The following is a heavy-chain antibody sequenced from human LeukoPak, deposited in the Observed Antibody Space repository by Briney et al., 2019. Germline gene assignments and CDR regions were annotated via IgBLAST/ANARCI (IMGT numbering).Heavy chain of an antibody. J-gene: IGHJ4*02. CDR2: ISGSGGST. D-gene: IGHD6-19*01. V-gene: IGHV3-23*01. CDR3: AEVDGYNSGWYDY. Sequence: PGGSLRLSCAASGFTFSSYAMSWVRQAPGKGLEWVSAISGSGGSTYYADSVKGRFTISRDNAKNSLYLQMNSLRAEDTALYYCAEVDGYNSGWYDYWGQGTLVTVSS. CDR1: GFTFSSYA.